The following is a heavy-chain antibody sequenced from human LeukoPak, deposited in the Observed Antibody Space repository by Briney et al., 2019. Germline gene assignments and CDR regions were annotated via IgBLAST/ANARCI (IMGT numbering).Heavy chain of an antibody. J-gene: IGHJ4*02. Sequence: GESLRLSCAASGFTFSSYSMNWVRQAPGKGLEWVSSISSSSIYMYYADSVKGRFTISRDNAKNSLYLQMNSLRAEDTAVYYCARDLTVTTFTQYYWGQGTLVTVSS. D-gene: IGHD4-17*01. CDR2: ISSSSIYM. CDR1: GFTFSSYS. V-gene: IGHV3-21*01. CDR3: ARDLTVTTFTQYY.